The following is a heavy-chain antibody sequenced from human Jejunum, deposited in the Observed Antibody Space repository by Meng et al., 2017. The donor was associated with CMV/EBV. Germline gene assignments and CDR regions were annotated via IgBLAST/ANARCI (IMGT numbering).Heavy chain of an antibody. J-gene: IGHJ5*02. D-gene: IGHD5-18*01. CDR1: GFTFSDHY. V-gene: IGHV3-11*04. CDR2: ITSSSGTI. CDR3: ARDLQLST. Sequence: SCAASGFTFSDHYMAWVRQAPGKGLEWVSSITSSSGTIYYADSVKGRFTIFRDNAKNSLHLQMNSLRADDTAVYYCARDLQLSTWGQGTLVTVSS.